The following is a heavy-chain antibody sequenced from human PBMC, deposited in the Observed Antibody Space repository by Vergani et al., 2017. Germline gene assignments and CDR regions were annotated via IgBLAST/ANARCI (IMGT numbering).Heavy chain of an antibody. CDR3: ASQPPDYYYYGMDV. Sequence: EVQLVPSGAEVKKPGESLRISCTGSGYSFTSYWISWVRQMPGKGLEWMGRIDPSDSYTNYSPSFQGHVTISADKSISTAYLQWSSLKASDTAMYYCASQPPDYYYYGMDVWGQGTTVTVSS. CDR2: IDPSDSYT. J-gene: IGHJ6*02. CDR1: GYSFTSYW. V-gene: IGHV5-10-1*03.